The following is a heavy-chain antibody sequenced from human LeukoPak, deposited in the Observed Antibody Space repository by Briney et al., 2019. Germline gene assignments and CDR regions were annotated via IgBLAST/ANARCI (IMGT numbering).Heavy chain of an antibody. CDR1: GGTFSSYA. CDR2: IIPIFGTA. J-gene: IGHJ3*02. CDR3: ARDFLPGYCSGGSCYGSDAFDI. D-gene: IGHD2-15*01. Sequence: GSSVKVSCKASGGTFSSYAISWVRQAPGQGLEWMGGIIPIFGTANYAQKFRGRVTITADKSTSTAYMELSSLRSEDTAVYYCARDFLPGYCSGGSCYGSDAFDIWGQGTMVTVSS. V-gene: IGHV1-69*06.